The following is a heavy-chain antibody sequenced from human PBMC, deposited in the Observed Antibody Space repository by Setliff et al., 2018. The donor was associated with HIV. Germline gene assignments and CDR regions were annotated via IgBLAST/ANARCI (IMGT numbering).Heavy chain of an antibody. CDR1: GYTFTGYY. J-gene: IGHJ4*02. V-gene: IGHV1-2*06. CDR2: INPNSSDT. Sequence: ASVKVSCKASGYTFTGYYIHWVRRAPGQGLEWMGRINPNSSDTNYAQKFQGRVTMTRDTSISTAYMDLSRLRSDDTAVYYCARRVPPIPSGDLDYWGQGTLVTVSS. CDR3: ARRVPPIPSGDLDY. D-gene: IGHD4-17*01.